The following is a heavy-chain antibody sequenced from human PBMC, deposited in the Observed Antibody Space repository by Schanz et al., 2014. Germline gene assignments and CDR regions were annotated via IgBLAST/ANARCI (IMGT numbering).Heavy chain of an antibody. Sequence: EVQLVESGGGLVQPGGSLRLSCAASGFTLSNSDMHWVRQGTGKGLEWVSTIGYLGDTYYPDSVKGRFTISRDNSKNTLYLQMNTLRAEDTAVYYCARDRGYCSGGSGLTFDYWGQGTLVTVSS. J-gene: IGHJ4*02. CDR1: GFTLSNSD. D-gene: IGHD2-15*01. CDR2: IGYLGDT. CDR3: ARDRGYCSGGSGLTFDY. V-gene: IGHV3-13*01.